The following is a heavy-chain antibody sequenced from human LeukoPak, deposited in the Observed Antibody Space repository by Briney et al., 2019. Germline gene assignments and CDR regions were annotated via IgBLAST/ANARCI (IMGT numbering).Heavy chain of an antibody. Sequence: PSETLSLTCTVAGGSISSSSYYWGWIRQPPGKGLEWIGSVYYSGSTYYNPSLKSRVTISVDTSKNQFSLKLSSVTAADTAVYYCARVSNWNYDYWGQGTLVTVSS. J-gene: IGHJ4*02. V-gene: IGHV4-39*07. D-gene: IGHD1-7*01. CDR2: VYYSGST. CDR1: GGSISSSSYY. CDR3: ARVSNWNYDY.